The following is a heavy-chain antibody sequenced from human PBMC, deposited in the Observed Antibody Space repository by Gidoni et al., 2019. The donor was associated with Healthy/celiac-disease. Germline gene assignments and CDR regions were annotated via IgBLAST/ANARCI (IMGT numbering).Heavy chain of an antibody. V-gene: IGHV4-39*01. CDR2: IYYSGST. Sequence: QLQLQESGPGLVKPSETLSLTCTVSGGSISRSSYYWGWIRQPPGKGLEWIGSIYYSGSTYYNPSLKSRVTISVDTSKNQFSLKLSSVTAADTAVYYCARRVGYCSGGSCYSGWFDPWGQGTLVTVSS. CDR1: GGSISRSSYY. D-gene: IGHD2-15*01. J-gene: IGHJ5*02. CDR3: ARRVGYCSGGSCYSGWFDP.